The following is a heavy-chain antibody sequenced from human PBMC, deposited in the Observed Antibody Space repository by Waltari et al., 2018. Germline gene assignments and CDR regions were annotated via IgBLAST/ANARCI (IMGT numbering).Heavy chain of an antibody. CDR3: AREKNEYCTNAVCFYRRLDS. V-gene: IGHV4-59*01. J-gene: IGHJ5*01. CDR1: GRSMTNDW. CDR2: RYHTGTT. D-gene: IGHD2-8*01. Sequence: QVQLQESGPGLVKPSETLSLTCSVSGRSMTNDWWTWIRQSPGKGLEWLCYRYHTGTTTYNPSFRGRVTISLDASKNVFSLNLSSVTAADTAFYYCAREKNEYCTNAVCFYRRLDSWGQGALVTVSS.